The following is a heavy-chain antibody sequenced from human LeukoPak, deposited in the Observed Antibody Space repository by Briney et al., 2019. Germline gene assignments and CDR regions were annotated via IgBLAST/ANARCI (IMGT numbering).Heavy chain of an antibody. CDR2: ISAYNGNT. D-gene: IGHD3-22*01. J-gene: IGHJ4*02. Sequence: ASVKVYCKASGYTFTSYGISWVRQAPGQGLEWMGWISAYNGNTNYAQKDQGRVTMTTDTSTSTAYMELRSLRSDDTAVYYCARDESLVVTTSGYFDYWGQGTLVTVSS. V-gene: IGHV1-18*01. CDR1: GYTFTSYG. CDR3: ARDESLVVTTSGYFDY.